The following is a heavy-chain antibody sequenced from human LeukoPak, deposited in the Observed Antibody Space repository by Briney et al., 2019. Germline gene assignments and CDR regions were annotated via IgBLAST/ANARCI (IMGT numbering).Heavy chain of an antibody. CDR1: GGSISGYY. CDR2: IYSSGGT. CDR3: ARDFCGGGSCYSYFHY. J-gene: IGHJ4*02. Sequence: PSETLSLTCSISGGSISGYYWSWIRRPPGKGLEWIGYIYSSGGTNYNPSLKSRVTISLDTSNNQFSLGLSSVTAADTAVYYCARDFCGGGSCYSYFHYWGQGTLVTVSS. D-gene: IGHD2-15*01. V-gene: IGHV4-59*01.